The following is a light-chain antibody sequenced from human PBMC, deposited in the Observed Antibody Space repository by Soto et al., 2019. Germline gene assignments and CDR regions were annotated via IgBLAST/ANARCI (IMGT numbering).Light chain of an antibody. CDR2: GNS. CDR3: QSYDSSLSGSGGYVV. J-gene: IGLJ2*01. Sequence: QSVLTQPPSVSGAPGQRVTISCTGSSSNIGAGYDVHWYQQLPGTAPKLLIYGNSNRPSGVPDRFSGSKSGTSASLAITGLQAEDEADYYCQSYDSSLSGSGGYVVFGGGTKLTVL. V-gene: IGLV1-40*01. CDR1: SSNIGAGYD.